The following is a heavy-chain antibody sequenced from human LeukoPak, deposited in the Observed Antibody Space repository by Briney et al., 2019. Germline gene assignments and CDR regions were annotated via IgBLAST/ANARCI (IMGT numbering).Heavy chain of an antibody. D-gene: IGHD3-16*01. CDR2: INHNGNVN. Sequence: GGSLRLSCAASGLTFSSYGMHWVRQAPGKGLEWVASINHNGNVNYYVDSVKGRFTISRDNAKNSLYLQMSNLRAEDTAVYFCARGGGLDVWGQGATVTVSS. J-gene: IGHJ6*02. CDR1: GLTFSSYG. CDR3: ARGGGLDV. V-gene: IGHV3-7*03.